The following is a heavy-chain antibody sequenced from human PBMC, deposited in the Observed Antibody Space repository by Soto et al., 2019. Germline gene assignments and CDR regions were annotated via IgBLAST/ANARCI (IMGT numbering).Heavy chain of an antibody. CDR3: ANRLCDSSCYWDVGYFDY. CDR1: GFSLSTSGVG. CDR2: IYWDDDK. J-gene: IGHJ4*02. D-gene: IGHD2-15*01. V-gene: IGHV2-5*02. Sequence: SGPTLVNPTQTLTLTCTFSGFSLSTSGVGVGWIRQPPGKALECLALIYWDDDKRYSPSLKSRLTITKDTSKNQVVLTMTNMDPVDTATYFCANRLCDSSCYWDVGYFDYWGQGTLVTVSS.